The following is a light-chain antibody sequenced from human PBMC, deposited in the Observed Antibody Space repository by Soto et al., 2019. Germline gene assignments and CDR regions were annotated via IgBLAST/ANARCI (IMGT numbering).Light chain of an antibody. Sequence: DIQLTQSPSTLSASVGDRVTITCRASQSISSWWAWYQHKPGKVPKLLIYRASTLEFGVPSRFSGSGSGTEFTLTISSLQPDDFATYYCQQYDNFPTFGQGTKVEIK. CDR1: QSISSW. CDR3: QQYDNFPT. CDR2: RAS. V-gene: IGKV1-5*03. J-gene: IGKJ1*01.